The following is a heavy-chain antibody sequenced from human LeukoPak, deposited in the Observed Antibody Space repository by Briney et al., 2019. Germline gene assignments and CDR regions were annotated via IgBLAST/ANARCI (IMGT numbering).Heavy chain of an antibody. D-gene: IGHD6-19*01. Sequence: ASVKVSCKASGYTFTSYGISWVRQAPGQGLEWMGWISAYNGNTNYAQKLQGRVTMTTDTSTSTAYMELRSLRSDDTAVYYCAKGGYSSGWYAVGDFDYWGQGTLVTVSS. V-gene: IGHV1-18*01. CDR3: AKGGYSSGWYAVGDFDY. CDR1: GYTFTSYG. J-gene: IGHJ4*02. CDR2: ISAYNGNT.